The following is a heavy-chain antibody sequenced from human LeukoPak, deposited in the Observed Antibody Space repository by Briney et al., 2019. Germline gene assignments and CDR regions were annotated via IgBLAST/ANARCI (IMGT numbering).Heavy chain of an antibody. CDR3: ASALVWLSGIHN. CDR2: IYPGDSDT. Sequence: GESLKISCQGSGYSFTSHWIVWVRQMPGKGLEWMGIIYPGDSDTRYSPSFQGQVSISADKSINTAYLQWSSLKASDTAIYYCASALVWLSGIHNWGQGTLVTVSS. D-gene: IGHD3-9*01. J-gene: IGHJ4*02. V-gene: IGHV5-51*01. CDR1: GYSFTSHW.